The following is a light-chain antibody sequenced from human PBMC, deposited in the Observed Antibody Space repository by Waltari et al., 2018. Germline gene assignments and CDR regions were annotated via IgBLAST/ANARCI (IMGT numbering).Light chain of an antibody. J-gene: IGKJ1*01. CDR1: QDISNY. Sequence: DIQMTQSPSSLSASVGDRVTITCQASQDISNYLNWYQQKPGKAPKLLIYDASNFETGVPSRCSGSGSGTDFTFTISSLQPEDIATYYCQQYDNLSWTFGQGTKVEIK. CDR3: QQYDNLSWT. CDR2: DAS. V-gene: IGKV1-33*01.